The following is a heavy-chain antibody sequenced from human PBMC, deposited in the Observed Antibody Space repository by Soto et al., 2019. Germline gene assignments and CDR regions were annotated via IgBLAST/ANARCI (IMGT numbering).Heavy chain of an antibody. CDR3: AREVESYCSSTSCLYNWFDP. CDR2: IIPIFGTA. Sequence: ASEKVSCKASGGTFSSYAISWVRQAPGQGLEWMGGIIPIFGTASYAQKFQGRVTITADKSTSTAYMELSSLRSEDTAVYYCAREVESYCSSTSCLYNWFDPWGQGTLVTAPQ. D-gene: IGHD2-2*01. V-gene: IGHV1-69*06. J-gene: IGHJ5*02. CDR1: GGTFSSYA.